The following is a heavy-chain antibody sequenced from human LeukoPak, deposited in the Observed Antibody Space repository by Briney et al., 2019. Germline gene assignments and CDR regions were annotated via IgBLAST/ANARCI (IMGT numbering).Heavy chain of an antibody. J-gene: IGHJ3*02. D-gene: IGHD3-10*01. V-gene: IGHV3-48*01. CDR1: GFTFSSYS. Sequence: GGSLRLSCAASGFTFSSYSMNWVRQAPGKGLEWVSYISSSSSTIYYADSVKGRFTISRDNSKNSLYLQMNSLRAEDTALYYCAKVLSEVIEAFDIWGQGTMVTVSS. CDR2: ISSSSSTI. CDR3: AKVLSEVIEAFDI.